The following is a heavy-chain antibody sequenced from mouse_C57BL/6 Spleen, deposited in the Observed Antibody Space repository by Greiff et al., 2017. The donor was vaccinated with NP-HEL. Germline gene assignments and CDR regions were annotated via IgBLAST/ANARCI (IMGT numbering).Heavy chain of an antibody. Sequence: EVQLQQSGPELVKPGASVKIPCKASGYTFTDYNMDWVKQSHGKSLEWIGDINPNNGGTIYNQKFKGKATLTVDKYTSTAYMELRSLTSEDTAVYYCARDDYYGSSYDGYFDVWGTGTTVTVSS. CDR1: GYTFTDYN. V-gene: IGHV1-18*01. D-gene: IGHD1-1*01. J-gene: IGHJ1*03. CDR2: INPNNGGT. CDR3: ARDDYYGSSYDGYFDV.